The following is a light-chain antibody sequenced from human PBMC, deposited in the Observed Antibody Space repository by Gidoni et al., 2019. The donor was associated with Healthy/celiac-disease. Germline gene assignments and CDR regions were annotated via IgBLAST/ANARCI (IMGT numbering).Light chain of an antibody. V-gene: IGKV3-20*01. CDR2: GAS. CDR3: QQYGSSPPRT. CDR1: QSVSSSY. J-gene: IGKJ1*01. Sequence: ELVLPQSPGPLSLSPGERATLSCRASQSVSSSYLAWYQQKPGQAPRLLIYGASSRATGIPDRFSGSGSGTDFTLTISRLEPEDFAVYYCQQYGSSPPRTFGQGTKVEIK.